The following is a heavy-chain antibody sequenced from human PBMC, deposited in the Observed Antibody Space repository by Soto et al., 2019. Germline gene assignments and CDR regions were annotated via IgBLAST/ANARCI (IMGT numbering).Heavy chain of an antibody. D-gene: IGHD1-20*01. CDR1: GYTFTSYD. V-gene: IGHV1-3*05. J-gene: IGHJ4*02. CDR2: INAGNGNT. Sequence: QVQLVQSGAEEKKPGASVKVSCKASGYTFTSYDMHWVRQAPGQRLEWMGWINAGNGNTKYSQKFQGRVTITRDTSASTAYMELSSLRSEDTAVYYFARDKITAILHYWGQGTLVTVSS. CDR3: ARDKITAILHY.